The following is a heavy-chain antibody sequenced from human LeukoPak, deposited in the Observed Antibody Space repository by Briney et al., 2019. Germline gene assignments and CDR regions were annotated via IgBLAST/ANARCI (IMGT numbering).Heavy chain of an antibody. CDR1: GFTFSSYA. V-gene: IGHV3-23*01. J-gene: IGHJ6*03. CDR2: ISGSGDST. CDR3: ATRAYYYYYMDV. Sequence: PGGSLRLSCAASGFTFSSYAMSWVRQAPGKGLEWVSGISGSGDSTYYADSVKGRFTISRDNSKNTLYLQMNSLRAEDTAVYYCATRAYYYYYMDVWGKGTTVTISS.